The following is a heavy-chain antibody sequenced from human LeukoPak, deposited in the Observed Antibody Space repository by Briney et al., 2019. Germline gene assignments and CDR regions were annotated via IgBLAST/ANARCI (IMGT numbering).Heavy chain of an antibody. V-gene: IGHV4-34*01. J-gene: IGHJ4*02. CDR1: GGSFSGYC. Sequence: SETLSLTCAVYGGSFSGYCWSWIRQPPGKGLEWIGEINHSGSTNYNPSLKSRVTISVDTSKNQFSLKLRSVTAADTAVYYCARSYCGSDCSSGGGIVDYWGQGALVTVSS. CDR3: ARSYCGSDCSSGGGIVDY. CDR2: INHSGST. D-gene: IGHD2-21*02.